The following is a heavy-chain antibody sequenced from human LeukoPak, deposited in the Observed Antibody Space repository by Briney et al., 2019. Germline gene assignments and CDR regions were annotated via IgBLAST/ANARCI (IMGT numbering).Heavy chain of an antibody. CDR1: GFAFSGYW. Sequence: GGSLRLSCAASGFAFSGYWMHWVRQAPGKGLVWVSQTNSDGSNTNYADFVKGRFTISRDNAKNTLYLQMNSMRVEDTAVYYCAKGRRYSYSWLDPWGQGTLVTVSS. CDR3: AKGRRYSYSWLDP. J-gene: IGHJ5*02. D-gene: IGHD2-15*01. CDR2: TNSDGSNT. V-gene: IGHV3-74*01.